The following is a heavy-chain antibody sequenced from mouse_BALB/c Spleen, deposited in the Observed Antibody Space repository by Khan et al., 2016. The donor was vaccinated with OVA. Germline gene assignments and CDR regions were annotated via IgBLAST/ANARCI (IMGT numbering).Heavy chain of an antibody. Sequence: EVQLQESGPSLVQPSQTLSLTCSVTGDSITSGFWSWIRKFPGNKLEYMGYMIYSGYTYYNPSLKDRFSITRHTPKNQYYLQLNSVTTEDTATYYCARSTYRYAFAYWGQGTLVTVSA. D-gene: IGHD2-14*01. CDR3: ARSTYRYAFAY. V-gene: IGHV3-8*02. CDR2: MIYSGYT. CDR1: GDSITSGF. J-gene: IGHJ3*01.